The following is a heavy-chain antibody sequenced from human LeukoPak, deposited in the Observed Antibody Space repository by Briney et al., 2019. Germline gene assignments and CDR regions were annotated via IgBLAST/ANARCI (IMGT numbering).Heavy chain of an antibody. CDR3: AKDESQLWFFPPPGD. CDR1: GFTFSSYG. D-gene: IGHD5-18*01. V-gene: IGHV3-30*18. CDR2: ISYDGSNK. Sequence: PGGSLRLSCAASGFTFSSYGMHWVRQAPGKRLEWVAVISYDGSNKYYADSVKGRFTISRDNSKNTLYLQMNSLRAEDTAVYYCAKDESQLWFFPPPGDWGQGTLVTVSS. J-gene: IGHJ4*02.